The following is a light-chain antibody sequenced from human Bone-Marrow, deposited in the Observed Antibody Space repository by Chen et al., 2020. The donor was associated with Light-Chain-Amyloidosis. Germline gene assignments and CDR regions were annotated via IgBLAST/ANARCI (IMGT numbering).Light chain of an antibody. CDR3: QSADSSGTYEVI. Sequence: SYELTQPPSVSVSPGQTARITCSGDDLPTKYAYWYQQKPGQAPVLVIHRDTERPSGISERFSGSSSGRTATLTIMGVKAEDEADYHCQSADSSGTYEVIFGGGTKLTVL. CDR2: RDT. CDR1: DLPTKY. J-gene: IGLJ2*01. V-gene: IGLV3-25*03.